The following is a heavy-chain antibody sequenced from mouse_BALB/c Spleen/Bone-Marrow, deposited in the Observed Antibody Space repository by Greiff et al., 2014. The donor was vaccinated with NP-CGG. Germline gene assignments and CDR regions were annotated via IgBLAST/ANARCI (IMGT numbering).Heavy chain of an antibody. CDR3: ARYRLGTYFDY. J-gene: IGHJ2*01. Sequence: DHVKQSGAELVKPGASVKLSCTASGFNIKDTYMHWVKQRPEQGLEWIGRIDPANGNTKYDPKFQGKATITADTSSNTAYLQLSSLTSEDTAVYYCARYRLGTYFDYWGQGTTLTVSS. V-gene: IGHV14-3*02. D-gene: IGHD1-2*01. CDR1: GFNIKDTY. CDR2: IDPANGNT.